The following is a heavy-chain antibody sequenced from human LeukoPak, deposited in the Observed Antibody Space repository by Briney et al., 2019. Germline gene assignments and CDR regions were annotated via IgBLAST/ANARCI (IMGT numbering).Heavy chain of an antibody. V-gene: IGHV4-59*01. CDR1: GGSISSYY. D-gene: IGHD1-26*01. Sequence: SETLSLTCTVSGGSISSYYWSWIRQPPGKGLEWIGYIYYSGGTNYKSSLKSRVTISVDTSKNQFSLKLRSVTAADTAVYYCARAGVGATGDYDYWGQGTLVTVSS. J-gene: IGHJ4*02. CDR3: ARAGVGATGDYDY. CDR2: IYYSGGT.